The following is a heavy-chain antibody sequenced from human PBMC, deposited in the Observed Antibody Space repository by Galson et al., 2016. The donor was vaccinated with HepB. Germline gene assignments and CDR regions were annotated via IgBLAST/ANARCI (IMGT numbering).Heavy chain of an antibody. CDR3: AEVGHEGGGSAVHFEN. Sequence: SLRLSCAVSGLIFSRHPMSWVRQAPGKGLEWVVDINEGGSSRNYADSVKGRFTISRDNLKNTLYLEMNSLRAEDTAVYYCAEVGHEGGGSAVHFENWGPGTLVTVSS. CDR1: GLIFSRHP. J-gene: IGHJ4*02. D-gene: IGHD2-15*01. CDR2: INEGGSSR. V-gene: IGHV3-23*01.